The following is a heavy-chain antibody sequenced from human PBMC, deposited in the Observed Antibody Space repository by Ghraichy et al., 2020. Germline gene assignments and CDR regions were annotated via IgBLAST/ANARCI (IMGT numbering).Heavy chain of an antibody. Sequence: GGSLRLSCAASGFTFSSYAMSWVRQAPGKGLEWVSAISGSGGSTYYADSVKGRFTISRDNSKNTLYLQMNSLRAEDTAVYYCAKVFSAMIVVVDAFDIWGQGTMVTVSS. CDR1: GFTFSSYA. D-gene: IGHD3-22*01. CDR2: ISGSGGST. CDR3: AKVFSAMIVVVDAFDI. J-gene: IGHJ3*02. V-gene: IGHV3-23*01.